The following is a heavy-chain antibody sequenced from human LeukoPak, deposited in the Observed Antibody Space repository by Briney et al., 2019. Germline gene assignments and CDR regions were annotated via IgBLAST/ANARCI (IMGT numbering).Heavy chain of an antibody. V-gene: IGHV3-23*01. Sequence: GGSLRLSCATSGFTFAGHTMTWLRQAPGKGLEWVSIIGGRDDRTYYADFVQGRFSISRDNSKNILYLQMNSLRAEDTAVYYCAKDPNPLNDFWSGYKWGQGALVTVSS. CDR3: AKDPNPLNDFWSGYK. CDR2: IGGRDDRT. D-gene: IGHD3-3*01. CDR1: GFTFAGHT. J-gene: IGHJ4*02.